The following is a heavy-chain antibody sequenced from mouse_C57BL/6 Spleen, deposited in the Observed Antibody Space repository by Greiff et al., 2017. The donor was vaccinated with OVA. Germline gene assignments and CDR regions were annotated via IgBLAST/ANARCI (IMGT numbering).Heavy chain of an antibody. D-gene: IGHD1-1*01. Sequence: QVQLQQSGAELMKPGASVKLSCKATGYTFTGYWIEWVKQRPGTGLEWIGELLPGSGSTNYNEKFKGKATFTADTSPHTAYMQLRSLTTEDSAIYCCARRYYYGSSCPYDYWGQGTTLTVSS. CDR2: LLPGSGST. V-gene: IGHV1-9*01. CDR3: ARRYYYGSSCPYDY. J-gene: IGHJ2*01. CDR1: GYTFTGYW.